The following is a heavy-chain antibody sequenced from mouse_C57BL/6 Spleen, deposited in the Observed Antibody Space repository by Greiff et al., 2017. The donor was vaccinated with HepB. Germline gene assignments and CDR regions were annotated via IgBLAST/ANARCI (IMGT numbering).Heavy chain of an antibody. Sequence: EVQLQQSGAELVRPGASVKLSCTASGFNIKDDYMHWVKQRPEQGLEWIGWIDPENGDTEYASKFQGKATITADTSSNKAYLQLSSLTSEDTAVYYCTTGGSWFAYWGQGTLVTVSA. CDR1: GFNIKDDY. CDR2: IDPENGDT. D-gene: IGHD3-1*01. V-gene: IGHV14-4*01. CDR3: TTGGSWFAY. J-gene: IGHJ3*01.